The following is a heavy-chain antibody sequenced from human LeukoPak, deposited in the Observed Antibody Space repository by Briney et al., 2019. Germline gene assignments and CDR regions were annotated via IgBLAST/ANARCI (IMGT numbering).Heavy chain of an antibody. J-gene: IGHJ4*02. Sequence: GGSLRLSCAASGFTFSSYWMSWVRQAPGKGLEWVANIKQDGSEKYYVDSVKGRFTISRDNAKNSLYLQMNSLRAEDTAVYYCAREQSRDGYKNFDYWGQGTLVTVSS. CDR3: AREQSRDGYKNFDY. V-gene: IGHV3-7*01. D-gene: IGHD5-24*01. CDR2: IKQDGSEK. CDR1: GFTFSSYW.